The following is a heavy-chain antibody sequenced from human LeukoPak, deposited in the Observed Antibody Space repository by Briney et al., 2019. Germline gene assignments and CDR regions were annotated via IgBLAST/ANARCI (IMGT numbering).Heavy chain of an antibody. CDR1: GFKFDDYE. Sequence: GGSLRLSCAASGFKFDDYEMSWVRQVPGKGLEYVSGISKSGRATGYGDSVKGRFTISRDNAKNTLYLQMNSLRAEDTAVYYCATGKTATLPGYWGQGTLVTVSS. CDR3: ATGKTATLPGY. D-gene: IGHD2-15*01. J-gene: IGHJ4*02. CDR2: ISKSGRAT. V-gene: IGHV3-20*04.